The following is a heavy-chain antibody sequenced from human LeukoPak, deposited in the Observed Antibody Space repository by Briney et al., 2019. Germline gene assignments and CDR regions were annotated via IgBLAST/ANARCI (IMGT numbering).Heavy chain of an antibody. Sequence: GGSLRLSCAASGFTFSNYGFHWVRQAPGKGLEWVAVIWYDGSNKYCADSVKGRFTISRDNSKNTLYLQMNSLRAEDTAVYYCARDLGTTNYFFDYWGQGTLVTVSS. V-gene: IGHV3-33*01. CDR1: GFTFSNYG. D-gene: IGHD4-17*01. J-gene: IGHJ4*02. CDR2: IWYDGSNK. CDR3: ARDLGTTNYFFDY.